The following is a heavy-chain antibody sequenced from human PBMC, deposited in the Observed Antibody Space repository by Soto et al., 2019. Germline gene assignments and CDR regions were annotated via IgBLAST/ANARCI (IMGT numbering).Heavy chain of an antibody. Sequence: SVKVSCKAFGGTFSSYTISWVRQAPGQGLEWMGRIIPILGIANYAQKFQGRVTITADKSTSTAYMELSSLRSEDTAVYYCARDGPVTFGVVIVNYYYGTDVWGQGTTVTVCS. D-gene: IGHD3-16*02. CDR1: GGTFSSYT. CDR3: ARDGPVTFGVVIVNYYYGTDV. J-gene: IGHJ6*02. V-gene: IGHV1-69*04. CDR2: IIPILGIA.